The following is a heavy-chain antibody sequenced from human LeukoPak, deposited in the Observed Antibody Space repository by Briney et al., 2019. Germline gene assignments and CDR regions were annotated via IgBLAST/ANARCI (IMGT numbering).Heavy chain of an antibody. Sequence: GGSLRLSCEASGFTFTGYWMSWVRQAPGKGPEWVAHIKENGNEQYYADSVKGRFTNSRDNVKQSLGLQMNSLRVEDTAVYYCARGPGDFDASDIWGQGTMVTVSS. D-gene: IGHD1-14*01. CDR1: GFTFTGYW. CDR2: IKENGNEQ. V-gene: IGHV3-7*01. J-gene: IGHJ3*02. CDR3: ARGPGDFDASDI.